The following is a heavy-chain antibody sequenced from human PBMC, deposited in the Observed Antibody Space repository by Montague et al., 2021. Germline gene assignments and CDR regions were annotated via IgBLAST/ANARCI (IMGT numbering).Heavy chain of an antibody. V-gene: IGHV5-51*01. CDR2: IYPGDSDV. Sequence: QSGAEVKKPGESLKISCKTSGYTFSDYWIAWVRQMPGKGLDWMGIIYPGDSDVKYSPSFQGQVTISVDKSVTTAYLQLTSLRASDSAMYYCARLALKDYTGRGPLGNWGKGTLVTVSS. CDR1: GYTFSDYW. CDR3: ARLALKDYTGRGPLGN. D-gene: IGHD4-11*01. J-gene: IGHJ4*02.